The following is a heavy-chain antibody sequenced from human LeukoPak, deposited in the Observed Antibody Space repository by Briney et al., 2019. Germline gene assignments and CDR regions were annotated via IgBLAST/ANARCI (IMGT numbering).Heavy chain of an antibody. V-gene: IGHV1-2*02. J-gene: IGHJ4*02. D-gene: IGHD6-6*01. CDR1: GYTFTGYY. CDR3: ARVEVTLLSSSGFDY. Sequence: ASVKVSCKASGYTFTGYYMHWVRQAPGQGLEWMGWINPNSGGTYYAQKFQGRVTMTSDTSISTAYMELSRLRSDNTAVYYCARVEVTLLSSSGFDYWGQGTLVTVSS. CDR2: INPNSGGT.